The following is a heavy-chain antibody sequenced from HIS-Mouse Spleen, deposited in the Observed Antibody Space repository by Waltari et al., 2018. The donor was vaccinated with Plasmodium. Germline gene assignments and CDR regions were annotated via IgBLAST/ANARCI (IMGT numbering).Heavy chain of an antibody. Sequence: QVQLQQWGAGLLKPSETLSLTCAVYGGSFSGYYWSWIRQPPGKGLEWIGEINHSGSTNYNPSLKSRVTISVATSKNQFSLKLSSVTAADTAVYYCARGPGYSSGWYSFDYWGQGTLVTVSS. D-gene: IGHD6-19*01. CDR3: ARGPGYSSGWYSFDY. J-gene: IGHJ4*02. CDR2: INHSGST. CDR1: GGSFSGYY. V-gene: IGHV4-34*01.